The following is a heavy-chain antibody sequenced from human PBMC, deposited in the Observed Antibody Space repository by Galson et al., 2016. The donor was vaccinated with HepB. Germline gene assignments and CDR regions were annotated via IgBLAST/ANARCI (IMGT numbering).Heavy chain of an antibody. Sequence: ETLSLTCTVSGGSISSDNWWSWVRQPPGKGLEWIGEIFNRGTINYNPALKSRVTISLDESNNQFPLELNSVTAADTAVYYCAMQPGFYLGSWGQGTLVTVSS. D-gene: IGHD1-14*01. J-gene: IGHJ4*02. V-gene: IGHV4-4*02. CDR2: IFNRGTI. CDR3: AMQPGFYLGS. CDR1: GGSISSDNW.